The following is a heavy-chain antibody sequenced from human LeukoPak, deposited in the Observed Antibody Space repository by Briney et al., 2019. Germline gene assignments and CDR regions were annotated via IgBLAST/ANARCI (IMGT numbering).Heavy chain of an antibody. V-gene: IGHV3-48*03. J-gene: IGHJ4*02. CDR1: GFTFSSYE. CDR3: ASARPTVRGVTTRHEY. D-gene: IGHD3-10*02. Sequence: GGSLRLSCAASGFTFSSYEMNWVRQAPGKGLEWVSHISSSGSTIYYADSVKGRFTISRDNAKNSLYLQMNSLRAEDTAVYYCASARPTVRGVTTRHEYWGQGTLVTVSS. CDR2: ISSSGSTI.